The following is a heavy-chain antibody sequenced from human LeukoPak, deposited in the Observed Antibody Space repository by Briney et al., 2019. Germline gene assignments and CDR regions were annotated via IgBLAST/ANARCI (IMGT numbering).Heavy chain of an antibody. Sequence: GGSLRLSCAASGFTFSDYYMNWIRQAPGKGLEWISSISGSGYTTYYADSVKGRFTISRDNAKNSLYLQMNSLRADDTAVYYCARDGGGYSYYYMDVWGKGTTVTVSS. J-gene: IGHJ6*03. CDR1: GFTFSDYY. V-gene: IGHV3-11*01. D-gene: IGHD3-16*01. CDR3: ARDGGGYSYYYMDV. CDR2: ISGSGYTT.